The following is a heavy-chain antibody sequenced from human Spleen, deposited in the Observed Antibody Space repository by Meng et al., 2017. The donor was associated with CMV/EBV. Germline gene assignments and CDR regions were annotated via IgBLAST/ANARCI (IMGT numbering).Heavy chain of an antibody. Sequence: SSGDYYWSWIRQPPGKGLEWIGHIYSNGHTYYNPSLQSRITISLDTSKNLFSLKLSSVTAADTAVYFCARDQDADRVGSWKGWVDPWGHGTLVTVSS. CDR1: SSGDYY. V-gene: IGHV4-30-4*08. CDR3: ARDQDADRVGSWKGWVDP. CDR2: IYSNGHT. D-gene: IGHD3-16*01. J-gene: IGHJ5*02.